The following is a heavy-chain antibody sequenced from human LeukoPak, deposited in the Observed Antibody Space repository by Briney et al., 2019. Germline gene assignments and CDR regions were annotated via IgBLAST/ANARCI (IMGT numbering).Heavy chain of an antibody. V-gene: IGHV3-21*01. J-gene: IGHJ4*02. CDR2: VSSSSSYI. Sequence: PGGSLRLSCAASGFTFSSYSMNWVRQAPGKGLEWVSSVSSSSSYIYYADSVKGRFTISRDNAKNSLYLQMNSLRAEDTAVYYCARILAYYDFWGGYLDYWGQGTLVTVSS. CDR1: GFTFSSYS. D-gene: IGHD3-3*01. CDR3: ARILAYYDFWGGYLDY.